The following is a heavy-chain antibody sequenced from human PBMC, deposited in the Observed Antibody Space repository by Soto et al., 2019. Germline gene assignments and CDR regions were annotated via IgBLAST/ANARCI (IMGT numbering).Heavy chain of an antibody. CDR3: ARGIAAPD. CDR1: GASISSYY. D-gene: IGHD6-13*01. V-gene: IGHV4-59*01. J-gene: IGHJ4*02. CDR2: IHYSGST. Sequence: QVQLQESGPGLVKPSETLSLTCSVSGASISSYYWIWIRKPPGKGLEWIGYIHYSGSTRYNPSLKSRLTISIDASKNHFSLKLSSVPAADTAVYYCARGIAAPDWGQGPLVTVSS.